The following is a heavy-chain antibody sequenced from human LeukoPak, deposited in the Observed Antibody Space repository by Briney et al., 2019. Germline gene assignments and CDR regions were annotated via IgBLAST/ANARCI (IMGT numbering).Heavy chain of an antibody. J-gene: IGHJ6*02. CDR3: ARTQTATAYYYAMDV. V-gene: IGHV4-59*01. CDR1: GGSISSYY. Sequence: SETLSLTCTVSGGSISSYYWSWIRQPPGKGLEWIGYIYYSGRTNYNPSLKSRVTTSVDTSRNQFSLKLSSVTAADTAVYYCARTQTATAYYYAMDVWGQGTTVTVSS. D-gene: IGHD1-1*01. CDR2: IYYSGRT.